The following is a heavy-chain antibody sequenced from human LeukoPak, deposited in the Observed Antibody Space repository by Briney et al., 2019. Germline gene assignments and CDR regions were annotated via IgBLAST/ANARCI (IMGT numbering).Heavy chain of an antibody. CDR3: ARGVATNY. CDR1: GYTFTNYD. D-gene: IGHD1-1*01. J-gene: IGHJ4*02. Sequence: ASVKVSCKTSGYTFTNYDINWVQQATGQGLEWMGWMNPNSGSTDYAQKFQGRVTMTRDTSISTAYMELSSLRSEDTALYYCARGVATNYWGQGTLVTVSS. CDR2: MNPNSGST. V-gene: IGHV1-8*01.